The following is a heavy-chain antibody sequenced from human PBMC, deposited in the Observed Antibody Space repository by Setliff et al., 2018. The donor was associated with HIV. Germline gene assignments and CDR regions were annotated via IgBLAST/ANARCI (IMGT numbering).Heavy chain of an antibody. D-gene: IGHD3-22*01. V-gene: IGHV1-18*01. J-gene: IGHJ3*02. Sequence: GASVKVSCKASGYTFTSYGISWVRQAPGQGLEWMGWISAYNGNTNYAQKLQGRVTMTTDTSMSTAYMELRSLRSDDTAVYYCAKIAQPDYYDSSGYYPRGAFDIWGQGTMVTVSS. CDR1: GYTFTSYG. CDR2: ISAYNGNT. CDR3: AKIAQPDYYDSSGYYPRGAFDI.